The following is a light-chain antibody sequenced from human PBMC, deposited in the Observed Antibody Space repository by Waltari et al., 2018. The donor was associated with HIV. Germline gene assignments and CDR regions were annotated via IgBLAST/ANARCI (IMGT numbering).Light chain of an antibody. J-gene: IGKJ2*01. V-gene: IGKV3-20*01. CDR2: GAY. Sequence: SCRASPSVSTNHLTCVQQIPRQAPRLLIYGAYSSATGTPDRFSGSASGKAFTFTISRLARVDFAVYYCQHYGDSPYPFGPGTKLEL. CDR3: QHYGDSPYP. CDR1: PSVSTNH.